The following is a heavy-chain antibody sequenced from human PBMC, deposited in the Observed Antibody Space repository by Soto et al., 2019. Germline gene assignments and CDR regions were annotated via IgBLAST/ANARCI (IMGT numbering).Heavy chain of an antibody. V-gene: IGHV1-8*01. CDR1: GYSFTNND. Sequence: APVKRSCTAAGYSFTNNDVSCVRQATGQGLEWMGWMNPGSGDTGYAQKFQGIVTMTRDISIATAYMELSSLRSDDTAIYYCARMETFGSLNWFDPWGQGTLVTVS. D-gene: IGHD3-16*01. CDR3: ARMETFGSLNWFDP. J-gene: IGHJ5*02. CDR2: MNPGSGDT.